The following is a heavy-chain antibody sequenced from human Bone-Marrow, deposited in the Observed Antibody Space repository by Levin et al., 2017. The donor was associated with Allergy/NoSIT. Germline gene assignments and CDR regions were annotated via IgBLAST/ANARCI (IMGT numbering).Heavy chain of an antibody. J-gene: IGHJ4*02. D-gene: IGHD2-2*01. V-gene: IGHV6-1*01. CDR1: GDSVSSNSAA. Sequence: NPSETLSLTCAISGDSVSSNSAAWNWIRQSPSRGLEWLGRTYYRSKWYNDYAVSVKSRITINPDTSKNQFSLQLNSVTPEDTAVYYCATDNCSSTSCYHFDYWGQGTLVTVSS. CDR2: TYYRSKWYN. CDR3: ATDNCSSTSCYHFDY.